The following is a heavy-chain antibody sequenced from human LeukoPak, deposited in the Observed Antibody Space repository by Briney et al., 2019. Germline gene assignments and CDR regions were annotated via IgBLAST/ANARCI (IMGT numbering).Heavy chain of an antibody. Sequence: PGGSLRLSCAASGFTFSSYSMNWVRQAPGKGLEWVSSISSSSSYIYYADSVKGRFTISRDNAKNSLYLQMNSLRAEDTAVYYCARSGYCSSTSCSKGDDAFDIWGQGTMVTVSS. D-gene: IGHD2-2*01. J-gene: IGHJ3*02. CDR2: ISSSSSYI. CDR3: ARSGYCSSTSCSKGDDAFDI. CDR1: GFTFSSYS. V-gene: IGHV3-21*01.